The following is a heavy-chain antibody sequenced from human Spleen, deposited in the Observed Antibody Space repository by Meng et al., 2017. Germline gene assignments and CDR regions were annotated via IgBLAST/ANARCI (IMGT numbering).Heavy chain of an antibody. CDR1: GFTFTSSA. CDR3: AAVALSDSGWYWNFDY. J-gene: IGHJ4*02. Sequence: SVKVSCKASGFTFTSSAVQWVRQARGQRLEWIGWIVVGSGNTNYAQKFQERVTITRDMSTSTAYMELSSLRSEDTAVYYCAAVALSDSGWYWNFDYWGQGTLVTVSS. D-gene: IGHD6-19*01. V-gene: IGHV1-58*01. CDR2: IVVGSGNT.